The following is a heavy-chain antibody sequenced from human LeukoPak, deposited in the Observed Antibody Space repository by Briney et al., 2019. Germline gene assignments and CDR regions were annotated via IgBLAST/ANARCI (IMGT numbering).Heavy chain of an antibody. D-gene: IGHD2-2*01. Sequence: GSLRLSCTASGFTFGDYAMSWVRQAPGKGLEWVGFIRSKAYGGTTEYAASVKGRFTISRDDSKSIAYLQMNSLKTGDTAVYYCTRERSIRYCSSTSCREFDYWGQGTLVTVSS. V-gene: IGHV3-49*04. CDR2: IRSKAYGGTT. CDR3: TRERSIRYCSSTSCREFDY. J-gene: IGHJ4*02. CDR1: GFTFGDYA.